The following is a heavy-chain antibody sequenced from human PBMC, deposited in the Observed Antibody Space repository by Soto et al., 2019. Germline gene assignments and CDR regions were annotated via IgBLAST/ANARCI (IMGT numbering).Heavy chain of an antibody. CDR1: GYSFTSYW. J-gene: IGHJ5*02. Sequence: PGVSLKISCKGSGYSFTSYWISWVRQMPGKGLDWMGRIDPSDSYTNYIPSFQGHVTISADKSISTAYLQWSSLKASDTAMYYCARWVVPAAIRNNWFDPWGQGTLVTVSS. V-gene: IGHV5-10-1*01. D-gene: IGHD2-2*02. CDR2: IDPSDSYT. CDR3: ARWVVPAAIRNNWFDP.